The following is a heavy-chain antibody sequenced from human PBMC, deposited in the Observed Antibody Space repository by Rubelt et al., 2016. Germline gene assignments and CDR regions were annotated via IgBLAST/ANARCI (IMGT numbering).Heavy chain of an antibody. CDR3: ASGSSEWLMDAFDI. CDR2: INHSGRT. D-gene: IGHD6-19*01. J-gene: IGHJ3*02. CDR1: GGSFSGYY. V-gene: IGHV4-34*01. Sequence: QVQLQQWGAGLLKPSETLSLTCAVYGGSFSGYYWSWIRQPPGKGLEWLGEINHSGRTNYNPSLTSRVTISVDTSKNQFALKLSSVTAADTAVYYCASGSSEWLMDAFDIWGQGTMVTVSS.